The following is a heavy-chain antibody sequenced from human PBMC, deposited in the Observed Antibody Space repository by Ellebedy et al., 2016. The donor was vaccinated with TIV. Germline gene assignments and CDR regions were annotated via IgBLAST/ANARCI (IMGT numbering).Heavy chain of an antibody. CDR2: TSDDESNK. D-gene: IGHD6-6*01. CDR3: AKEAIAARPTKLLDY. J-gene: IGHJ4*02. V-gene: IGHV3-30-3*01. CDR1: GFNFNHYA. Sequence: GESLKISXAASGFNFNHYAMHWVRQAPGKGLEWVAVTSDDESNKFYADSVRGRFTISRDNSKNTLYLQMNSLRAEDTAVYYCAKEAIAARPTKLLDYWGQGTLVTVSS.